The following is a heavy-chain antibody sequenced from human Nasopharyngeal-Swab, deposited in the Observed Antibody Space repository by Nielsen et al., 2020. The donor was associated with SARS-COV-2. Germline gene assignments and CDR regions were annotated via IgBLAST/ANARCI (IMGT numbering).Heavy chain of an antibody. D-gene: IGHD4-11*01. CDR3: ARHDYSNYNWFDP. V-gene: IGHV5-10-1*01. CDR1: GYSFTSYW. J-gene: IGHJ5*02. Sequence: KVSYKGSGYSFTSYWISWVRQMPGKGLEWMGRIDPSDSYTNYSPSFQGHVTISADKSISTAYLQWSSLKASDTAMYYCARHDYSNYNWFDPWGQGTLVTVSS. CDR2: IDPSDSYT.